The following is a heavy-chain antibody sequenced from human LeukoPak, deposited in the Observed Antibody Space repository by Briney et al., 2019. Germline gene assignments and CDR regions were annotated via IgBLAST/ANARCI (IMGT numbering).Heavy chain of an antibody. V-gene: IGHV5-51*01. CDR3: ARGSRVFAHYDSSGYYSAFDI. D-gene: IGHD3-22*01. J-gene: IGHJ3*02. CDR2: IYPGDSET. Sequence: GESLQISCKGSGYSFTSYWIGWVRQMPGKGLEWMGIIYPGDSETRYSPSFQGQVTISADKSISTAYLQCSSLKASDTAMYYCARGSRVFAHYDSSGYYSAFDIWGQGTMVTVSS. CDR1: GYSFTSYW.